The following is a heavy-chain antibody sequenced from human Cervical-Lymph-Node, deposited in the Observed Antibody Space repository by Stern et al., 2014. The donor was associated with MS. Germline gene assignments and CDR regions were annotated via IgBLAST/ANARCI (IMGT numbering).Heavy chain of an antibody. Sequence: VQLLESGGGLVKPGGSLRLSCAASGFTFSNYAMNWVRQAPGKGLEWVSSISRSSTYISYADSVKGRFTISRDNADNSLYLQMNSLRAEDTAVYYCARIVTDGIYWGQGTLVTVAS. J-gene: IGHJ4*02. CDR3: ARIVTDGIY. CDR1: GFTFSNYA. V-gene: IGHV3-21*01. D-gene: IGHD6-13*01. CDR2: ISRSSTYI.